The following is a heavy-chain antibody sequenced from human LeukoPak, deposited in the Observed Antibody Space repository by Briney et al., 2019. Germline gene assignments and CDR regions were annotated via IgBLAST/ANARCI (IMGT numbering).Heavy chain of an antibody. J-gene: IGHJ4*02. CDR1: GGSISSYY. CDR2: IYYSGST. CDR3: ARWAQQLAVFDY. Sequence: PSETLSLTCTVSGGSISSYYWSWIRQPPGKGLEWIGYIYYSGSTNYNPSLKSRVTISVDTSKNQFSLKLSSVTAADTAVYYCARWAQQLAVFDYWGQGTLVTVSS. D-gene: IGHD6-13*01. V-gene: IGHV4-59*01.